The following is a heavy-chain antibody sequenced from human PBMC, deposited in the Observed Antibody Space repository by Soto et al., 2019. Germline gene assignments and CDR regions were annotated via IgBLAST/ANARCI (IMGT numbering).Heavy chain of an antibody. Sequence: GGSLRLSCAASGFTFSSYSMNWVRQAPGKGLEWVSSISSSSSYIYYADSVKGRFTISRDNAKNSLYLQMNSLRAEDTAVYYCARSEDIVVVPAAMGAAAGVLYYYYYYMDVWGKGTTVTVSS. CDR3: ARSEDIVVVPAAMGAAAGVLYYYYYYMDV. CDR2: ISSSSSYI. J-gene: IGHJ6*03. V-gene: IGHV3-21*01. CDR1: GFTFSSYS. D-gene: IGHD2-2*01.